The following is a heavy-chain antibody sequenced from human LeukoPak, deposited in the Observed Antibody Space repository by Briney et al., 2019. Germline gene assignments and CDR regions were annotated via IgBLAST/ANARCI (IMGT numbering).Heavy chain of an antibody. Sequence: GGSLRLSCAASGFTFSTYAMNWVRQAPGQGLEWVSSISGSGASVDYADSVKGRFTISRDNSKNTLYLQMNSLRAEDTAVYYCAKDPSGSYYIDYWGQGTLVTVSS. CDR1: GFTFSTYA. J-gene: IGHJ4*02. D-gene: IGHD1-26*01. CDR2: ISGSGASV. V-gene: IGHV3-23*01. CDR3: AKDPSGSYYIDY.